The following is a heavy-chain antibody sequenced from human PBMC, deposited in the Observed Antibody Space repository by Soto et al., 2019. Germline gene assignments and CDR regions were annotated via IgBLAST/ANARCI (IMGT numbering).Heavy chain of an antibody. Sequence: ASVKVSCKASGYTFTSYGISWVRQAPGQGLEWMGWISAYNGNTNYAQKLQGRVTMTTDTSTSTAYMELRSLRSDDTAVYYCARGGNYGGRFFRDGDKKGFDYWGQGTLVTVSS. CDR2: ISAYNGNT. J-gene: IGHJ4*02. CDR3: ARGGNYGGRFFRDGDKKGFDY. V-gene: IGHV1-18*01. CDR1: GYTFTSYG. D-gene: IGHD1-7*01.